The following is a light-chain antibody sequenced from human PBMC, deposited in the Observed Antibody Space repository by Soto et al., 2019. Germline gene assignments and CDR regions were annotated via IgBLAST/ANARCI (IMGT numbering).Light chain of an antibody. J-gene: IGKJ1*01. Sequence: DIELTQTPGTLSLSPGDRATLSCRASQRVGSNYLPGYQQKSGQPPRLLILAANSRTTGVPDRFSGSGSGTDLSLTISRLEPEGFGGYYCQQYGSTRWPFGQGTNVDVK. CDR2: AAN. CDR1: QRVGSNY. CDR3: QQYGSTRWP. V-gene: IGKV3-20*01.